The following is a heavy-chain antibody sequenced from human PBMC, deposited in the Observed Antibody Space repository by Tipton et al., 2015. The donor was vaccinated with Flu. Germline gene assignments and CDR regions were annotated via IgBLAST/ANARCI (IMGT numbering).Heavy chain of an antibody. CDR2: IKQDGSEK. D-gene: IGHD5-18*01. V-gene: IGHV3-7*01. CDR1: GFTFSTYW. Sequence: AVSGFTFSTYWMSWVRQAPGKGLEWVANIKQDGSEKYYINSVKGRFTISRDNAKNSLFLQMSSLRAEDTAVYYCATEGYTYGFFDYWGQGTLVTVSS. CDR3: ATEGYTYGFFDY. J-gene: IGHJ4*02.